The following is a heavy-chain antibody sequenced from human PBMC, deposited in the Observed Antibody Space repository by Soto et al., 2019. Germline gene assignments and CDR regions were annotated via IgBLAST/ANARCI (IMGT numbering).Heavy chain of an antibody. CDR2: IYYSGST. D-gene: IGHD3-10*01. J-gene: IGHJ6*02. V-gene: IGHV4-39*01. CDR3: ARPRSGSGRYYYYGMDV. Sequence: QLQLQESGPGLVKPSETLSLTCTVSGGSISSSSYYWGWIRQPPGKGLEWIGSIYYSGSTYYNPSLKSRVTISVDTSKNQFSLKLSSVTAADTAVYYCARPRSGSGRYYYYGMDVWGQGTTVTVSS. CDR1: GGSISSSSYY.